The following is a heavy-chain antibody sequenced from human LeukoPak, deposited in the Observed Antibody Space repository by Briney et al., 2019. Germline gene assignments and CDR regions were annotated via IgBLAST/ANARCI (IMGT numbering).Heavy chain of an antibody. CDR1: GFTFSTYA. Sequence: GGSLRLSCPASGFTFSTYAMSWVRQAPGKGLQWVSTISGSGVSTYYADSAKGHFTISRDNSKSTLYLQMNSLRAEDTAVYYCARNKGGSTFHAFDIWGQGTMVTASS. D-gene: IGHD3-16*01. V-gene: IGHV3-23*01. J-gene: IGHJ3*02. CDR2: ISGSGVST. CDR3: ARNKGGSTFHAFDI.